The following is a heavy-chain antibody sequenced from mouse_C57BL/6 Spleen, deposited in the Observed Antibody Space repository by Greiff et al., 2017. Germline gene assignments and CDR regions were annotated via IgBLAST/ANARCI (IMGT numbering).Heavy chain of an antibody. J-gene: IGHJ4*01. CDR2: IYPGSGST. Sequence: QVQLQQPGAELVKPGASVKMSCKASGYTFTSYWITWEKQRPGQGLEWIGDIYPGSGSTNYNEKFKSKATLTVDTSSSTAYMQLSSLTSEDSAVYYCARGGGNYVYAMDYWGQGTSVTVSS. CDR1: GYTFTSYW. CDR3: ARGGGNYVYAMDY. D-gene: IGHD2-1*01. V-gene: IGHV1-55*01.